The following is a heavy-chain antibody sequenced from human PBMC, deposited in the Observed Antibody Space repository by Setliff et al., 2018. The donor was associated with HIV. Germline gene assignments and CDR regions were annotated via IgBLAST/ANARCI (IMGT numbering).Heavy chain of an antibody. CDR3: AGSRGYFVQAD. D-gene: IGHD3-10*01. J-gene: IGHJ4*02. CDR2: IKQDGSEK. CDR1: GFTFSSYW. Sequence: GGSLRLSCAASGFTFSSYWMSWVRQAPGKGLEWVANIKQDGSEKYYVDSVKGRFTISRDNAKNSLYLEMNSLRAEDTAVYYCAGSRGYFVQADWGQGTLVTVSS. V-gene: IGHV3-7*01.